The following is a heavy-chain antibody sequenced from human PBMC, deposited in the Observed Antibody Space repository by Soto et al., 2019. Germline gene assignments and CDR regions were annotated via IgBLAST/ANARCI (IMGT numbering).Heavy chain of an antibody. V-gene: IGHV1-69*01. D-gene: IGHD5-18*01. CDR2: IIPIFGTA. CDR3: ARDQWIQRPYYYYYGMDV. CDR1: GGTFSSYA. Sequence: QVQLVQSGAEVKKPGSSVKVSCKASGGTFSSYAISWVRQAPGQGLEWMGGIIPIFGTANYAQKFQGRVTITADESTSTAYMELSSLRSEDTAVYYCARDQWIQRPYYYYYGMDVWGQGTTVTVSS. J-gene: IGHJ6*02.